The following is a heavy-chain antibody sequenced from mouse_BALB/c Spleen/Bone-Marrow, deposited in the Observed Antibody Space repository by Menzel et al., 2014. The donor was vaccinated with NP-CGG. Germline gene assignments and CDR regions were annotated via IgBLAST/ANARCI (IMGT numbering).Heavy chain of an antibody. CDR2: IDPSDSYT. Sequence: VKLMESGAELVKPGASVKMSCKASGNTFTSYWMHWVKQRPGQGLEWIGVIDPSDSYTSYNQKFKGKATLTVDTSSSTAYMQLSSLTSEDSAVYYCTIGDYRYPWFAYWGQGTLVTVSA. J-gene: IGHJ3*01. D-gene: IGHD2-14*01. V-gene: IGHV1S127*01. CDR1: GNTFTSYW. CDR3: TIGDYRYPWFAY.